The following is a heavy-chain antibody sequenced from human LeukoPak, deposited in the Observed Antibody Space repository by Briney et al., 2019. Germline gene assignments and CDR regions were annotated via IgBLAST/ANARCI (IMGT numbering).Heavy chain of an antibody. CDR2: VNRDGSET. V-gene: IGHV3-7*03. CDR3: ARNNGMDV. Sequence: GGSLRLSCAASGFALSSHWMTWVRQVPERGPEWVANVNRDGSETYYLDSVKGRFTISKDNAKNSLYLQMNSLRAEDTALYHCARNNGMDVWGQGTTVIVSS. J-gene: IGHJ6*02. CDR1: GFALSSHW.